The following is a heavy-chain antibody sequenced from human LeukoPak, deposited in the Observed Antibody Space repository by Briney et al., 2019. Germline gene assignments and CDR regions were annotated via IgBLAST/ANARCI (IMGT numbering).Heavy chain of an antibody. J-gene: IGHJ6*02. CDR1: GFTFSGHS. D-gene: IGHD2-2*02. Sequence: GGSLRLSCAASGFTFSGHSMNWVRQAPGKGLEWVSYISTGSGTIYYTDSVKGRFTISRDNAKNTLYLQMNSLRAEDTAVYYCAREGPIVVVPAAIIYYYYGMDVWGQGTTVTVSS. CDR2: ISTGSGTI. V-gene: IGHV3-48*01. CDR3: AREGPIVVVPAAIIYYYYGMDV.